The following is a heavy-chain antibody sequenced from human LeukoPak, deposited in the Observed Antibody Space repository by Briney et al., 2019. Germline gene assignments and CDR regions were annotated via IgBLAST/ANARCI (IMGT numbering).Heavy chain of an antibody. CDR1: GGSGSSDS. CDR3: ARRTRSFSYTYGDAYYYYYMDV. CDR2: ISYSGST. Sequence: PSETLSLTCTGSGGSGSSDSWSWIRHPPGQGLKWIGYISYSGSTSDNPSLKRVVTISVDPSKSPLSLQLRSVTAEATAVYYCARRTRSFSYTYGDAYYYYYMDVWGKGTTVIVS. D-gene: IGHD5-18*01. V-gene: IGHV4-59*02. J-gene: IGHJ6*03.